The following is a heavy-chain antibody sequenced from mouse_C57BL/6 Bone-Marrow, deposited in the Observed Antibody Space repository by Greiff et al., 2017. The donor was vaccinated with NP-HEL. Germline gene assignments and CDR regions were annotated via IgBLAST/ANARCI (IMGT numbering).Heavy chain of an antibody. Sequence: QVQLQQSGPGLVQPSQSLSITCTVSGFSLTSYGVHWVRQSPGKGLEWLGVIWSGGSTDSNAAFISRLSISKDNSKSQVFFKMNSLQADDTAIYYCAKLTAWFAYWGQGTLVTVSA. CDR1: GFSLTSYG. V-gene: IGHV2-2*01. J-gene: IGHJ3*01. CDR2: IWSGGST. CDR3: AKLTAWFAY. D-gene: IGHD4-1*01.